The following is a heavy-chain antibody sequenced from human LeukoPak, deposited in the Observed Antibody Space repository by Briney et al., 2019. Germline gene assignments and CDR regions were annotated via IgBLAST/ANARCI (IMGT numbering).Heavy chain of an antibody. D-gene: IGHD3-22*01. CDR2: IYYSGST. Sequence: PSETLSLTCTVSGGSISSSSYYWGWIRQPPGKGLEWIGSIYYSGSTYYNPSLKSRVTISVDTSKNQFSLKLSSVTAADTAVYYCARLYDGLGYHDSSGYAGFDYWGQGTLVTVSS. J-gene: IGHJ4*02. CDR1: GGSISSSSYY. CDR3: ARLYDGLGYHDSSGYAGFDY. V-gene: IGHV4-39*01.